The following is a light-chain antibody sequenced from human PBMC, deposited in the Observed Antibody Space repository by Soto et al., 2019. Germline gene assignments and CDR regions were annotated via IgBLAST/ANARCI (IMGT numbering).Light chain of an antibody. CDR2: GAS. Sequence: DIQMTQSPSTLSASVGDRVTITCRASQSISNWLAWYQQKPGKAPMLLIYGASTLESGVPSRFSGSGSGTEFTFTISSLQPDDFATYYCQQYNGYSETFGQGTKVDIK. CDR1: QSISNW. CDR3: QQYNGYSET. V-gene: IGKV1-5*01. J-gene: IGKJ1*01.